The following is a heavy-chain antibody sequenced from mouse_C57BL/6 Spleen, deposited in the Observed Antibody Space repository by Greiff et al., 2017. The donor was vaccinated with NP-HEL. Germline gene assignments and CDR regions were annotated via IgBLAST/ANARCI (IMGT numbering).Heavy chain of an antibody. CDR1: GFTFSDYG. V-gene: IGHV5-17*01. CDR3: ARELTGTGRFAY. Sequence: EVKVIESGGGLVKPGGSLKLSCAASGFTFSDYGMHWVRQAPEKGLEWVAYISSGSSTIYYADTVKGRFTISRDNAKNTLFLQMTSLRSEDTAMYYCARELTGTGRFAYWGQGTLVTVSA. J-gene: IGHJ3*01. D-gene: IGHD4-1*01. CDR2: ISSGSSTI.